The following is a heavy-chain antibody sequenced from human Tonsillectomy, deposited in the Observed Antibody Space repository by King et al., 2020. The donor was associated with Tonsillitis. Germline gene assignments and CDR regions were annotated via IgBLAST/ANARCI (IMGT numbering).Heavy chain of an antibody. CDR2: IYYRGST. CDR1: GGSISSGGYY. Sequence: VQLQESGPGLVKPSQTLSLTCTVSGGSISSGGYYWSWIRQHPGKGLEWIGYIYYRGSTYYNPSLKSRVTISVDTSKNQFSLKLSSVTAADTAVYYCASPLIVGATSRYDAFDIWGQGTMVTVSS. D-gene: IGHD1-26*01. CDR3: ASPLIVGATSRYDAFDI. V-gene: IGHV4-31*03. J-gene: IGHJ3*02.